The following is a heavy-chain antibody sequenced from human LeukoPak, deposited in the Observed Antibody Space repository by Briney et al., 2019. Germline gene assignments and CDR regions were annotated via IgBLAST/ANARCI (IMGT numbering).Heavy chain of an antibody. CDR1: GFTFSSYW. CDR2: INHNGNVN. D-gene: IGHD3-16*01. J-gene: IGHJ6*02. Sequence: RGSLRLSCAASGFTFSSYWMNWARQAPGKGLEWVASINHNGNVNYYVDSVKGRFTISRDNAKNSLYLQMSNLRAEDTAVYFRARGGGLDVWGQGATVTVSS. CDR3: ARGGGLDV. V-gene: IGHV3-7*03.